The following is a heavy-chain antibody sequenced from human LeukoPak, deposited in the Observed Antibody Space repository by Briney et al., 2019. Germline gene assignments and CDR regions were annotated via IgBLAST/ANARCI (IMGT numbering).Heavy chain of an antibody. Sequence: GGSLRLSGAASGFALTSYIMNWVRQAPGKGLEWISYISSRVGSTYHADSVKGRFTISRDNAKNSVFLQMSRLRADDAAVYYCVTGKYYSAWGQGTLVTVSS. D-gene: IGHD2/OR15-2a*01. CDR2: ISSRVGST. CDR1: GFALTSYI. J-gene: IGHJ5*02. CDR3: VTGKYYSA. V-gene: IGHV3-48*04.